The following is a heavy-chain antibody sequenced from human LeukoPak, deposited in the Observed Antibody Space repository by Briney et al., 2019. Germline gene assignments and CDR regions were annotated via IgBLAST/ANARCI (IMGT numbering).Heavy chain of an antibody. Sequence: PSETLSLTCTVSGGSISSYYWSWIRQPPGKGLEWIGYIYYSGSTNNNPSLKSRVTISVDTSKNQFSLKLSSVTAADTAVYYCARAHGDLDYWGQGTLVTVSS. CDR2: IYYSGST. CDR1: GGSISSYY. J-gene: IGHJ4*02. D-gene: IGHD4-17*01. V-gene: IGHV4-59*01. CDR3: ARAHGDLDY.